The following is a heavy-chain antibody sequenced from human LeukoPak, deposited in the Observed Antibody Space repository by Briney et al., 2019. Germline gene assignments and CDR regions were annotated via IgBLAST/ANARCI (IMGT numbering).Heavy chain of an antibody. J-gene: IGHJ6*03. V-gene: IGHV1-18*01. D-gene: IGHD2-2*01. CDR3: ARVIEDIVVVPAAIVYYYYMDV. CDR2: ISAYNGNT. Sequence: ASVKVSCKASGYTFTSYGISWVRQAPGQGLEWMGWISAYNGNTTYAQKLQGRVTITTDTSTSTAYMELRSLRSDDTAVHYCARVIEDIVVVPAAIVYYYYMDVWGKGTTVTVSS. CDR1: GYTFTSYG.